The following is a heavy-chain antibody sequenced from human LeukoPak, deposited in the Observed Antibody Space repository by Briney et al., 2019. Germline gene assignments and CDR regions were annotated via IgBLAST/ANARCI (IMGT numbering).Heavy chain of an antibody. CDR2: IYYSGST. CDR3: ARDSSRDYYYYYMDV. V-gene: IGHV4-39*07. Sequence: SETLSLTCTVSGGSISSSSYYWGWIRQPPGKGLVWIGSIYYSGSTYYNPSLKSRVTISVDTSKNQFSLKLSSVTAADTAVYYCARDSSRDYYYYYMDVWGKGTTVTVSS. D-gene: IGHD6-13*01. J-gene: IGHJ6*03. CDR1: GGSISSSSYY.